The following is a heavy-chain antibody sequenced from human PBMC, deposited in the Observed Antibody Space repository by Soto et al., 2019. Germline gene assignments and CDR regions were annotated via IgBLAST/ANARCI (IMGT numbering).Heavy chain of an antibody. CDR2: INAGNGNT. Sequence: GASVKVSCKTSGYIFTSYAMHWVRQAPGQRPEWMGWINAGNGNTKYAQNLLDRATFTRGTSASTVYMELSSLRSEDTAVYYCARGSTAPADYWGQGTLVTVSS. V-gene: IGHV1-3*01. CDR1: GYIFTSYA. CDR3: ARGSTAPADY. J-gene: IGHJ4*02.